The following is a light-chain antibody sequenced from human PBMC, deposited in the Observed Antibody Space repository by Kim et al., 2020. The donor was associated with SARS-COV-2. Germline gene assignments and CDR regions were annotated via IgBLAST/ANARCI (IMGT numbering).Light chain of an antibody. CDR3: QAWDSSTVV. Sequence: ELTQPPSVSVSPGQTASITCSGDKLGDKYACWYQQKPGQSPVLVIYQDSKRPSGIPERFSGSNSGNTATLTISGTQAMDEADYYCQAWDSSTVVFGGGTQLTVL. CDR1: KLGDKY. CDR2: QDS. J-gene: IGLJ2*01. V-gene: IGLV3-1*01.